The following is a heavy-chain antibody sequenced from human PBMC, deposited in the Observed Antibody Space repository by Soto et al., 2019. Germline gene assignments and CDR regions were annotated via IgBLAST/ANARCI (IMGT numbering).Heavy chain of an antibody. Sequence: ASVKVSCKASGYTFTGYYMHWVRQAPGQGLEWMGWINPNSGGTNYAQKFQGWVTMTRDTSINTVYLELTTLTYEDTAVYYCEVTTGYWGQGTMVTVSS. CDR2: INPNSGGT. J-gene: IGHJ4*02. CDR1: GYTFTGYY. CDR3: EVTTGY. D-gene: IGHD4-17*01. V-gene: IGHV1-2*04.